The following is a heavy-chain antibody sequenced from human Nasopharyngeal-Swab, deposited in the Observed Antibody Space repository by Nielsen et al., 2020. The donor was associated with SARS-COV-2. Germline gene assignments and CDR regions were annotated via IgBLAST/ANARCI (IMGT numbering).Heavy chain of an antibody. V-gene: IGHV3-33*01. D-gene: IGHD3-3*01. Sequence: GGSLRLSCAASGFTFSSYGMHWVRQAPGKGLEWVAVIWYDGSNKYYADSAKGRFTISRDNSKNTLYLQMNSLRAEDTAVYYCARDSLTYYDFWSGYYTANDAFDIWGQGTMVTVSS. CDR1: GFTFSSYG. J-gene: IGHJ3*02. CDR3: ARDSLTYYDFWSGYYTANDAFDI. CDR2: IWYDGSNK.